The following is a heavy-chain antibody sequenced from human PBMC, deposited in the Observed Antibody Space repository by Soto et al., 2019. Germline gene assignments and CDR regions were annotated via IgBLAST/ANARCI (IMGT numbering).Heavy chain of an antibody. CDR1: GFTFRWFG. J-gene: IGHJ4*02. CDR3: AKGEVRGIIPSYFDY. Sequence: GGSLRLSCAASGFTFRWFGMNWVRQAPGKGLEWVARISNDGSNEYYVDSVKGRFTISRDNSKNTLYLQRDSLRAEDTAVYYCAKGEVRGIIPSYFDYWGLGTLVTVSS. D-gene: IGHD3-10*01. V-gene: IGHV3-30*18. CDR2: ISNDGSNE.